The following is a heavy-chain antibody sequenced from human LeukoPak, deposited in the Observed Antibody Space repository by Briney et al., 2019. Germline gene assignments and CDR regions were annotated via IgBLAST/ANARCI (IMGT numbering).Heavy chain of an antibody. CDR3: ARGPGVTDQYYYYYGMDV. D-gene: IGHD2-8*01. J-gene: IGHJ6*02. Sequence: ASVKVSCKASGYTFTSYGMSWVRQAPGQGLEWMGWINPNSGGTNYAQKFQGRVTMTRDTSISTAYMELSRLRSDDTAVYYCARGPGVTDQYYYYYGMDVWGQGTTVTVSS. CDR1: GYTFTSYG. CDR2: INPNSGGT. V-gene: IGHV1-2*02.